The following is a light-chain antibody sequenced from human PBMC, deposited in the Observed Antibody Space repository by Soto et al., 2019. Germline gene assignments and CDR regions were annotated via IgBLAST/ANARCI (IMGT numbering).Light chain of an antibody. CDR3: QQYSSLWT. V-gene: IGKV3-15*01. CDR1: QRAATN. Sequence: EIVMTQSPATLSVSPGERATLSCRASQRAATNLAWYQQRPGQAPRLLISGASTRATGIPARFSGSGSGTEFTLSISRLEPEDFAVYYCQQYSSLWTFGQGTKVDIK. J-gene: IGKJ1*01. CDR2: GAS.